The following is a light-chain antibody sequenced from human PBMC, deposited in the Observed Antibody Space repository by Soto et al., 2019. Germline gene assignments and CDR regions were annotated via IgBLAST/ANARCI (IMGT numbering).Light chain of an antibody. CDR2: GAS. J-gene: IGKJ1*01. CDR1: RSVSSK. CDR3: QQYSDSPT. V-gene: IGKV3D-15*01. Sequence: EIVMTQSPATLSVSPGERATLSCRASRSVSSKLAWYQQKPRQAPWLLIYGASTRATGIPARFSGSGSGTEFTLTISSLQSEDFAVYYCQQYSDSPTFGQGTKVEIK.